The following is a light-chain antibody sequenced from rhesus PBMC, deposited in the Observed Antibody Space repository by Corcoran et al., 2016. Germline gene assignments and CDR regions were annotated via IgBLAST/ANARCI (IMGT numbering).Light chain of an antibody. CDR1: SSDIGGYNY. V-gene: IGLV2-32*02. CDR3: SSYAGSNTWL. Sequence: QAALTQPRSVSGSPGQSVTISCTGTSSDIGGYNYVSWYQQHPGTAPKLMIYEVSKRPSGVSDRFSGSKSGNTASLTISGLQAEDEADYYCSSYAGSNTWLFGGGTRLTVL. J-gene: IGLJ3*01. CDR2: EVS.